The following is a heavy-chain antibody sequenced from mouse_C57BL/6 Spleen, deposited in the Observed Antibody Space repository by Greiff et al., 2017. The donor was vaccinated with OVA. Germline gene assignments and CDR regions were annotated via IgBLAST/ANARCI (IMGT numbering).Heavy chain of an antibody. V-gene: IGHV3-6*01. J-gene: IGHJ2*01. Sequence: EVQLKESGPGLVKPSQSLSLTCSVTGYSITSGYYWNWIRQFPGNKLEWMGYISYDGSNNYNPSLKNRISITRDTSKNQFFLKLNSVTTEDTATYYCARDGDYDDYFDYWGQGTTLTVSS. D-gene: IGHD2-3*01. CDR1: GYSITSGYY. CDR2: ISYDGSN. CDR3: ARDGDYDDYFDY.